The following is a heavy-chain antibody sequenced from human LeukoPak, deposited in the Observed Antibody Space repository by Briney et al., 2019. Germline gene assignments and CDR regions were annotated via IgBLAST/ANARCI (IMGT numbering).Heavy chain of an antibody. Sequence: SETLSLTCTVSGYSISSGYYWGWIRQPAGKGLEWIGRIYTSGSTNYNPSLKSRVTISVDTSTNQFSLKVSSVTAADTAVYYCARHVRTGYQPYRKHYYYYFMDVWGKGTTVTISS. CDR1: GYSISSGYY. CDR3: ARHVRTGYQPYRKHYYYYFMDV. CDR2: IYTSGST. J-gene: IGHJ6*03. D-gene: IGHD3-16*02. V-gene: IGHV4-61*02.